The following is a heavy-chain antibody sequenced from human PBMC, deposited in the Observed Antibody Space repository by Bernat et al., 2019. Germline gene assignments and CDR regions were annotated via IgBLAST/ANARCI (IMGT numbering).Heavy chain of an antibody. CDR1: GFTFSSYG. CDR3: AKDLKQLYYYYYGMDV. V-gene: IGHV3-30*18. CDR2: ISYDGSNK. Sequence: QVQLVESGGGVVQPGRSLRLSCVASGFTFSSYGMHWVRQAPGKGLEWVAVISYDGSNKYYADSVKGRFTISRDNSKNTLYLQMNSLRAEDTAVYYCAKDLKQLYYYYYGMDVWGQGTTVTVSS. J-gene: IGHJ6*02. D-gene: IGHD6-6*01.